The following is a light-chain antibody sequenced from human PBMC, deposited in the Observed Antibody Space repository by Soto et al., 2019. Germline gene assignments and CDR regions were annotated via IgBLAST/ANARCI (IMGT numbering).Light chain of an antibody. V-gene: IGKV1-5*03. J-gene: IGKJ1*01. CDR1: QTISSW. Sequence: DIQMAQSPSTLSGSVGDRVTITCRASQTISSWLAWYHQKPGKAPKLLIYKASTLKSGVPSRFSSSGSGTEFTLTISSLQPDDFATYYCQHYNSYSEAFGQGTKVDI. CDR2: KAS. CDR3: QHYNSYSEA.